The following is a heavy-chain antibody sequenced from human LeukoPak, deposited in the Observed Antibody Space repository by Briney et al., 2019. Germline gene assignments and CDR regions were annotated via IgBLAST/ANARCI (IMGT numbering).Heavy chain of an antibody. V-gene: IGHV3-66*01. D-gene: IGHD3-16*01. Sequence: GGSLRLSCAASGFTVSSNYMSWVRQAPGKGLEWVSVIYSDGTISYADSVKGRFTISRDNSENTLYLQMNSLRVEDTAVYYCAREVGGGASGQWGQGTLVTVSS. CDR3: AREVGGGASGQ. J-gene: IGHJ4*02. CDR1: GFTVSSNY. CDR2: IYSDGTI.